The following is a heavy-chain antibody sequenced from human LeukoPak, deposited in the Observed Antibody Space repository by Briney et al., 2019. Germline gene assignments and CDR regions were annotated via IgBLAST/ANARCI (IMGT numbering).Heavy chain of an antibody. CDR1: GGTFSSYA. V-gene: IGHV1-69*05. Sequence: SVKVSCKASGGTFSSYAVSWVRQAPGQGLEWMGGIIPIFGTANYAQKFQGRVTITTDESTSTAYMELSSLRSEDTAVYYCARDNYAGANWFDPWGQGTLVTVSS. D-gene: IGHD1-7*01. J-gene: IGHJ5*02. CDR2: IIPIFGTA. CDR3: ARDNYAGANWFDP.